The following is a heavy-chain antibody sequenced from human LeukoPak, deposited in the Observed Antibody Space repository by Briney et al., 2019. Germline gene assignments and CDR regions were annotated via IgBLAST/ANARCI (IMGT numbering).Heavy chain of an antibody. CDR2: INPNTGGT. J-gene: IGHJ5*02. Sequence: GASVKVSCTASGYTFTGYYIHWVRQAPGQGLEWMGWINPNTGGTNYAQKFQGRVTMTRDTSISTAYMELSSLRSDDTAVYYCAKGGAGAGLFDPWGQGTLVTVSS. CDR1: GYTFTGYY. CDR3: AKGGAGAGLFDP. V-gene: IGHV1-2*02. D-gene: IGHD2-15*01.